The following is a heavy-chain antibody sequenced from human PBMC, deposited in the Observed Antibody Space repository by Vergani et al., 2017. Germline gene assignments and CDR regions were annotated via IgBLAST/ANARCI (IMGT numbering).Heavy chain of an antibody. CDR2: IYYSGST. CDR3: ARVVTTNQYYYYYYYMDV. J-gene: IGHJ6*03. D-gene: IGHD4-11*01. Sequence: QVQLQESGPGLVKPSETLSLTCTVSGGSISSYYWSWIRQPPGKGLEWIGYIYYSGSTNYNPSLKSRVTISVDTSKNQFSLKLSSVTAADTAVYYCARVVTTNQYYYYYYYMDVWGKGTTVTVSS. CDR1: GGSISSYY. V-gene: IGHV4-59*08.